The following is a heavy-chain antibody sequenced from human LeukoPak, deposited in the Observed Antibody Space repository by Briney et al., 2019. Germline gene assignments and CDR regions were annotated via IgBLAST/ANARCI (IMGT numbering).Heavy chain of an antibody. CDR1: DEPFSGYY. Sequence: SETLSLTCAISDEPFSGYYWGWIRQPPGKGLELIGEINRNGNTDYNPSLKSRVSMSIDTSKNQFSLKLISVTAADTAVYYCARDSRVAVAGYYYYGMDVWGQGTTVTVSS. CDR2: INRNGNT. J-gene: IGHJ6*02. CDR3: ARDSRVAVAGYYYYGMDV. D-gene: IGHD6-19*01. V-gene: IGHV4-34*01.